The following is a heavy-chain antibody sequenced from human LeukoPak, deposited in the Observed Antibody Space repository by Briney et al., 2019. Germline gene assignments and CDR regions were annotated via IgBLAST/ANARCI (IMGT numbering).Heavy chain of an antibody. CDR2: INPNSGGT. V-gene: IGHV1-2*02. D-gene: IGHD3-10*01. Sequence: GASVKVSCKASGFTFTSYGFSWVRQAPGQGLEWMGWINPNSGGTNYAQKFQGRVTMTRDTSISTAYMELSRLRSDDTAVYYCARVVVRGNDAFDIWGQGTMVTVSS. CDR3: ARVVVRGNDAFDI. J-gene: IGHJ3*02. CDR1: GFTFTSYG.